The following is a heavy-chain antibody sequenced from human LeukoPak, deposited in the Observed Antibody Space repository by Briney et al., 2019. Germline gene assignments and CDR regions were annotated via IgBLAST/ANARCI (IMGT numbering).Heavy chain of an antibody. CDR3: AREGERYSYGPYYYGMDV. Sequence: ASVKVSCKASGYTFTSYGISWVRQAPGQGLEWVGWISAYNGNTNYAQKLQGRVTMTTDTSTSTAYMELRSLRSDDTAVYYCAREGERYSYGPYYYGMDVWGQGTTVTVSS. J-gene: IGHJ6*02. D-gene: IGHD5-18*01. CDR2: ISAYNGNT. V-gene: IGHV1-18*01. CDR1: GYTFTSYG.